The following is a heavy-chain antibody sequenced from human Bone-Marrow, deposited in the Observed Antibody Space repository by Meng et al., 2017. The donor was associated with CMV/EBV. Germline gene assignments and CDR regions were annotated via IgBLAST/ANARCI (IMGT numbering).Heavy chain of an antibody. CDR3: ARDSSSWYFSSDY. Sequence: ASVKVSCKASGYTFTGYYMHWVRQAPGQGLEWMGWINPNSGGTNYAQKFQGRVTMTRDTSISTAYMELSRLRAEDTAVYYCARDSSSWYFSSDYWGQGTLVTVSS. J-gene: IGHJ4*02. V-gene: IGHV1-2*02. CDR2: INPNSGGT. D-gene: IGHD6-13*01. CDR1: GYTFTGYY.